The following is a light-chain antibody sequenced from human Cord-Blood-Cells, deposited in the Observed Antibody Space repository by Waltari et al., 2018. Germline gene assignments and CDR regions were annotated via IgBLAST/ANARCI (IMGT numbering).Light chain of an antibody. CDR1: SSDVGGYNY. J-gene: IGLJ2*01. CDR2: DVS. Sequence: HSALTQPASVSGSPGQSITISCTGTSSDVGGYNYVSWYQQHPGKAPKLMIYDVSKRPSGVSNRFSGSKSGNTASLTISGLQAEDEADYYCSSYTSSSTLFGGGTKLTVL. CDR3: SSYTSSSTL. V-gene: IGLV2-14*01.